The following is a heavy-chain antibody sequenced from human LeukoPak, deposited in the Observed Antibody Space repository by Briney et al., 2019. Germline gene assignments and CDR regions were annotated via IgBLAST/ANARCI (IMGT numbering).Heavy chain of an antibody. J-gene: IGHJ4*02. D-gene: IGHD4-17*01. CDR3: AREDGAVTTRYYFDY. CDR1: GFTLSSYG. Sequence: GGSLRLSCAASGFTLSSYGMHWVRQAPGKGLEWVAVIWYDGSNKYYADSVKGRFTISRDNSKNTLYLQMNSLRAEDTAVYYCAREDGAVTTRYYFDYWGQGTLVTVSS. V-gene: IGHV3-33*01. CDR2: IWYDGSNK.